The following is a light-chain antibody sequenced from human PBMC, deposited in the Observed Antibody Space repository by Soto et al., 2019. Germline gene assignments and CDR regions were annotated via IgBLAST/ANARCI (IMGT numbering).Light chain of an antibody. V-gene: IGKV3-11*01. Sequence: EIVLTQSPATLSLSPGERATLSCRASQSVSSYLAWYQQKPGQAPRRLIYDASNRATGIPARFSGSGSGTDFTLTISSLEPEDFAVYYCQQRGNWPQTFGQGTKVEIK. CDR3: QQRGNWPQT. J-gene: IGKJ1*01. CDR2: DAS. CDR1: QSVSSY.